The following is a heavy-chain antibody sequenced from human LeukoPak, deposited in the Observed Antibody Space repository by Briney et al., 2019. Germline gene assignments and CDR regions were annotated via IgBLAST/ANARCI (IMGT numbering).Heavy chain of an antibody. CDR3: AKASVPDSSGWYILGD. D-gene: IGHD6-19*01. V-gene: IGHV6-1*01. J-gene: IGHJ4*02. CDR1: GDSVSSNSAA. CDR2: TYYRSKWYN. Sequence: SQTLSLTCAISGDSVSSNSAAWSWIRQSPSRGLEWLGGTYYRSKWYNDYAVSVKSRITINPDTSKKQFSLQLKSVTPEDTAVYYCAKASVPDSSGWYILGDWGQGTLVTVSS.